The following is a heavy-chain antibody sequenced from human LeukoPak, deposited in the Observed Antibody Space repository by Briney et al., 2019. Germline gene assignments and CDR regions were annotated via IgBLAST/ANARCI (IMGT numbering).Heavy chain of an antibody. CDR1: GGTFSSYA. CDR3: ASSARRRDGYNYVSYDY. V-gene: IGHV1-69*05. Sequence: SVKVSCKASGGTFSSYAISWVRQVPGQELEWMGGIIPIFGTANYAQKFQGRVTITTDESTSTAYMELSSLRSEDTAVYYCASSARRRDGYNYVSYDYWGQGTLVTVSS. D-gene: IGHD5-24*01. J-gene: IGHJ4*02. CDR2: IIPIFGTA.